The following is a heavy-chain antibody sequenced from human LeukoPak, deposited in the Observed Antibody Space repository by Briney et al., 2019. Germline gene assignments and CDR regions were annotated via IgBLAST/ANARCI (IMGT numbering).Heavy chain of an antibody. CDR3: ARDALLRLLEWLPYYYYYYGMDV. Sequence: GGSLRLSCAASGFTFSSYAMHWVRQAPGKGLEWVAVISYDGSNKYYADSVKGRFTISRDNSKNTLYLQMNSLRAEDTAVYYCARDALLRLLEWLPYYYYYYGMDVWGQGTTVTVSS. CDR1: GFTFSSYA. D-gene: IGHD3-3*01. CDR2: ISYDGSNK. V-gene: IGHV3-30-3*01. J-gene: IGHJ6*02.